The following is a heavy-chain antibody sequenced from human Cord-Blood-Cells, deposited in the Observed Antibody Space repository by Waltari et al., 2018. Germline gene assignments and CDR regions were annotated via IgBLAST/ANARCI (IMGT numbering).Heavy chain of an antibody. Sequence: EVQLLESGGGLVQPGGSLRLSCAASGFTFSSDALRWVRQAPGKGLEWVSAISGSGGSTYYADSVKGRFTISRDNSKNTLYLQMNSLRAEDTAVYYCAKETYDILTGYFDYWGQGTLVTVSS. D-gene: IGHD3-9*01. CDR3: AKETYDILTGYFDY. V-gene: IGHV3-23*01. J-gene: IGHJ4*02. CDR2: ISGSGGST. CDR1: GFTFSSDA.